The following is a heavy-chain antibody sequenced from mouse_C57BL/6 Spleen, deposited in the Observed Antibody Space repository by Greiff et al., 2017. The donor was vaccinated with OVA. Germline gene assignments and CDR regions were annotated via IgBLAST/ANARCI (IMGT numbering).Heavy chain of an antibody. Sequence: VQRVESGPGLVQPSQSLSITCTVSGFSLTSYGVHWVRQSPGKGLEWLGVIWSGGSTDYNAAFISRLSISKDNSKSQVFFKMNSLQADDTAIYYCARRGDYDEKNAMDYWGQGTSVTVSS. D-gene: IGHD2-4*01. J-gene: IGHJ4*01. CDR2: IWSGGST. CDR3: ARRGDYDEKNAMDY. CDR1: GFSLTSYG. V-gene: IGHV2-2*01.